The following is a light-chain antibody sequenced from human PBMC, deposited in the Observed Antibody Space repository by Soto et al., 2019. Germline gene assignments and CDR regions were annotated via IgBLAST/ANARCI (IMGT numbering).Light chain of an antibody. CDR2: GAS. Sequence: EIVMTQSPATLWVSLEERATLSCRASQSVSSNLAWYQQKPGQAPRLLIYGASTRATGIPARFSGSGSGTEFTLTISSLQSEDFALYYCQQYNNRPGTFGQGTKLEIK. CDR1: QSVSSN. CDR3: QQYNNRPGT. J-gene: IGKJ2*02. V-gene: IGKV3-15*01.